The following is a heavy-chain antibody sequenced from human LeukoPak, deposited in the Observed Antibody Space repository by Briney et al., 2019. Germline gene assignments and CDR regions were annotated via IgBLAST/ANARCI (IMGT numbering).Heavy chain of an antibody. Sequence: PSETLSLTCTVSGGSISSSSYYWGWIRQPPGKGLEWIGSIYYSGSTYYNPSLKSRVTISVDTSKNQFSLKLSSVTAADTAVYYCARTIGYCSSTSCYATDLLHFDYWGQGTLVTVSS. CDR1: GGSISSSSYY. CDR2: IYYSGST. V-gene: IGHV4-39*07. J-gene: IGHJ4*02. D-gene: IGHD2-2*01. CDR3: ARTIGYCSSTSCYATDLLHFDY.